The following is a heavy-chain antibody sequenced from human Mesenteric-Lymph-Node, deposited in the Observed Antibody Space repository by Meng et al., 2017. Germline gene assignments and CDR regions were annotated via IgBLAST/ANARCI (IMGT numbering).Heavy chain of an antibody. CDR1: GGSISTYY. D-gene: IGHD4-17*01. CDR2: IYSSGST. J-gene: IGHJ4*02. CDR3: ARVSSDYGDYTYFDY. V-gene: IGHV4-4*07. Sequence: SETLSSTGTASGGSISTYYWSWIRQPAGKGLEWIGRIYSSGSTAHNPSLKSRVTMSVDTSKNQFSLKLSSVTAADTAVHYCARVSSDYGDYTYFDYWGQGTLVTVSS.